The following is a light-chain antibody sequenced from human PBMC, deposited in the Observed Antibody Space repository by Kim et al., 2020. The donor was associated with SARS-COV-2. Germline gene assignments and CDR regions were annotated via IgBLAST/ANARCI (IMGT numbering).Light chain of an antibody. CDR2: TAS. CDR1: QSNSRW. J-gene: IGKJ1*01. CDR3: QQYNSYQT. Sequence: DIQMTQSPSTLSASVGDRINITCRASQSNSRWLAWYQQKPGKAPKLLIHTASRLESGVPSRFSGSGSGTEFTLTISSLQPDDFATYYCQQYNSYQTFGQGTKVDIK. V-gene: IGKV1-5*03.